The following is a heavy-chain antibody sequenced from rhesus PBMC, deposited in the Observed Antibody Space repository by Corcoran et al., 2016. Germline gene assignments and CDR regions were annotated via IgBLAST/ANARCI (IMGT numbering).Heavy chain of an antibody. CDR3: AREYYEDDYGYYYPFNY. V-gene: IGHV4-99*02. CDR1: GYSISSGYY. J-gene: IGHJ4*01. CDR2: FSGSSGST. Sequence: QVQLQESGPGLVKPSETLSLTCAVSGYSISSGYYWGWIRQPPGKGLEYIGYFSGSSGSTFSNPSLKSRVTSSKDSSKNQFSLKLSAVTAADTAVYYCAREYYEDDYGYYYPFNYWGQGVLVTVSS. D-gene: IGHD3-9*01.